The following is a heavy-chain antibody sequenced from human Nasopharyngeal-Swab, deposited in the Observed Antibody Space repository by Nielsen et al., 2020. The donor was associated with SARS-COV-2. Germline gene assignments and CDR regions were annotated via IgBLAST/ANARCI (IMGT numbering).Heavy chain of an antibody. Sequence: SETLSLTCTVSGGSISSYYWSWIRQPAGKGLEWIGRIYTSGSTNYNPSLKSRVTMSVDTSKNQFSLKLSSVTAADTAVYYCARVITMVRGVIIGHYGMDVWGQGTTVTVSS. V-gene: IGHV4-4*07. CDR3: ARVITMVRGVIIGHYGMDV. J-gene: IGHJ6*02. CDR1: GGSISSYY. CDR2: IYTSGST. D-gene: IGHD3-10*01.